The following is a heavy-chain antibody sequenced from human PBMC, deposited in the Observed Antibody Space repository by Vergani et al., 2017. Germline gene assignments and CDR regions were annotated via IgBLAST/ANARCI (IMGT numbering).Heavy chain of an antibody. V-gene: IGHV1-69*05. CDR3: ARVGLGVGARGYYFDY. CDR2: IIPIFGTA. J-gene: IGHJ4*02. D-gene: IGHD1-26*01. CDR1: GGTFSSYA. Sequence: QVQLVQSGAEVKKPGASVKVSCKASGGTFSSYAISWVRQAPGQGLEWMGGIIPIFGTANYAQKIQGRVTMTTDTSTSTAYMELRSLRSEDAAVYYCARVGLGVGARGYYFDYWGQGTLVTVSS.